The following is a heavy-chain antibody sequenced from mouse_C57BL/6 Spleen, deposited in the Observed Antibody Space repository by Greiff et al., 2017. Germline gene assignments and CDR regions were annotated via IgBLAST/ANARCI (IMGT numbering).Heavy chain of an antibody. CDR3: SRVAMDY. J-gene: IGHJ4*01. CDR1: GYTFTSYW. Sequence: QVQLQQPGAELVKPGASVKLSCKASGYTFTSYWMHWVKQRPGRGLEWIGRIDSISGGTKYTEKFKSKATLTVDKPSSTAYMQLSSLTSEDSAVYYCSRVAMDYWGQGTSVTVSS. V-gene: IGHV1-72*01. CDR2: IDSISGGT.